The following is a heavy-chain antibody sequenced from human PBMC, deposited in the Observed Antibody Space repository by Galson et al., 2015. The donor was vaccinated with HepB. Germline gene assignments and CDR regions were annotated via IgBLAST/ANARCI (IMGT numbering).Heavy chain of an antibody. CDR3: ASLEQGPASYDY. V-gene: IGHV3-66*01. CDR1: GFTVXXNY. D-gene: IGHD1-26*01. Sequence: SLRLSCAGSGFTVXXNYXXWVRQAQGRGLEWVSIIYNGGSTYYADSVKGRSTISRDNSKNPLYLQMNNLRADDTAVYYCASLEQGPASYDYWGQGTLVTASS. J-gene: IGHJ4*02. CDR2: IYNGGST.